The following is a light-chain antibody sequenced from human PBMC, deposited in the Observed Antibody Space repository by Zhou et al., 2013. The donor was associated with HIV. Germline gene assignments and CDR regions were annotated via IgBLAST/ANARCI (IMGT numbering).Light chain of an antibody. CDR2: GAS. J-gene: IGKJ4*01. Sequence: EIVMTQSPATLSVSPGERATLSCRASQSVSSGYLAWYQQKPGQAPRLLIYGASRRATGIPDRFSGSGSGTDFILTISRLEPEDFAVYYCQQSGNSLALTFGAGPRWRSN. CDR3: QQSGNSLALT. V-gene: IGKV3-20*01. CDR1: QSVSSGY.